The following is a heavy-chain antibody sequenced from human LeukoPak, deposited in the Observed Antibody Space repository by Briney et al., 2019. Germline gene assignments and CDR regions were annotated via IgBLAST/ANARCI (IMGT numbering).Heavy chain of an antibody. J-gene: IGHJ5*02. CDR3: ARDSEYGDYSVWFDP. CDR2: IYYSGST. CDR1: GFTFRNYW. D-gene: IGHD4-17*01. V-gene: IGHV4-59*01. Sequence: GSLRLSCAASGFTFRNYWMSWVRQPPGKGLEWIGYIYYSGSTNYNPSLKSRVTISVDTSKNQFSLKLSSVTAADTAAYYCARDSEYGDYSVWFDPWGQGTLVTVSS.